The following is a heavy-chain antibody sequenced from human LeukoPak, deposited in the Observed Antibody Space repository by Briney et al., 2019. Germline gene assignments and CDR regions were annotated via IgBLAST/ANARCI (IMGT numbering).Heavy chain of an antibody. Sequence: GGSLRLSCAASRFTLSSYWMHWVRHAPGRGLVWVSRINSEGSNTNYRDSVKGRFTITRDNAKITLYLEMNSLRAEDTAVFYCARVRDSSVHWGFLDYWGEGTLVTVSS. CDR3: ARVRDSSVHWGFLDY. J-gene: IGHJ4*02. V-gene: IGHV3-74*01. CDR1: RFTLSSYW. CDR2: INSEGSNT. D-gene: IGHD6-19*01.